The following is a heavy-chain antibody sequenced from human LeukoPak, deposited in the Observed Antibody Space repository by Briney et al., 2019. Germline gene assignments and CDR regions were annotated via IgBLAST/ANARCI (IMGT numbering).Heavy chain of an antibody. CDR3: AKGSRRYCSGGSCYYFDY. V-gene: IGHV3-23*01. CDR1: GFTFSSYG. D-gene: IGHD2-15*01. J-gene: IGHJ4*02. Sequence: GGSLRLSCAASGFTFSSYGMSWVRQAPGKGLEWVSAISGSGGSTYYADSVKGRFTISRDNSKNTLYLQMNSLRAEDTAVYYCAKGSRRYCSGGSCYYFDYWGQGTLVTVSS. CDR2: ISGSGGST.